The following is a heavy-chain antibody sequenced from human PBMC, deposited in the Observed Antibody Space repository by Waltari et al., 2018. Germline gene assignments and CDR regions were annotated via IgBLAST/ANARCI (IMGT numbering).Heavy chain of an antibody. CDR3: ARGGVSYYDFWTGYYPYMDV. CDR1: GYSFTGYY. J-gene: IGHJ6*03. CDR2: INHNSAGT. V-gene: IGHV1-2*02. Sequence: QEQLVQSGAEVRKPGASVKVSCKATGYSFTGYYIHWVRQAPGQGLEWLGWINHNSAGTDYAQKVQGRVTMTRDTSSHTVYMELSRLTSDDSAVYYCARGGVSYYDFWTGYYPYMDVWGKGTTVTISS. D-gene: IGHD3-3*01.